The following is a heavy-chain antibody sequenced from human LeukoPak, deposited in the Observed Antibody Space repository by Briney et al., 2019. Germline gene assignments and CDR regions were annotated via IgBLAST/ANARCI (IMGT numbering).Heavy chain of an antibody. CDR3: ARDSKAWQWLAPFDY. CDR2: ISSSSSYI. J-gene: IGHJ4*02. V-gene: IGHV3-21*01. D-gene: IGHD6-19*01. Sequence: PGGSLRLSCGASGFTFSSYSMNWVRQAPGKGLEGVSSISSSSSYIYYADSVKGRFTISRDSAKNSLYLQMNSLRAEDTAVYYCARDSKAWQWLAPFDYWGQGTLVTVSS. CDR1: GFTFSSYS.